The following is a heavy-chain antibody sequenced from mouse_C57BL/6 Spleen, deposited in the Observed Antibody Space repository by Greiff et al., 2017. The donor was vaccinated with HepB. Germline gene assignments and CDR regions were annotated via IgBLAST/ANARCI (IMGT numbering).Heavy chain of an antibody. D-gene: IGHD1-1*01. J-gene: IGHJ3*01. Sequence: EVLLVESGGDLVKPGGSLKLSCAASGFTFSSYGMSWVRQTPDKRLEWVATISSGGSYTYYPDSVKGRFTISRDNAKNTLYLQMGSLKSEDTAMYYCARHSASITKGVAPGFAYWGQGTLVTVSA. CDR1: GFTFSSYG. CDR3: ARHSASITKGVAPGFAY. CDR2: ISSGGSYT. V-gene: IGHV5-6*01.